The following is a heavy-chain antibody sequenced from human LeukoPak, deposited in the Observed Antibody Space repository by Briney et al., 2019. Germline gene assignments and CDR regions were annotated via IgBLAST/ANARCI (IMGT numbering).Heavy chain of an antibody. CDR1: GGSINSYY. CDR3: ARAGGTYPPDC. CDR2: IHYSGST. V-gene: IGHV4-59*01. J-gene: IGHJ4*02. Sequence: PSETLSLTCTVSGGSINSYYWTWIRQPPGKGLEWIGYIHYSGSTNYNPSLKSRVTISVDTSKNQFSLKLSSVTAADTAVYYCARAGGTYPPDCWGQGTLVTVSS. D-gene: IGHD1-26*01.